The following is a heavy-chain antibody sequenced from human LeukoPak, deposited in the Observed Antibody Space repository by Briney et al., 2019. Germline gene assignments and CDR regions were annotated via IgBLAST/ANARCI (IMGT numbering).Heavy chain of an antibody. CDR1: GFTVSSNY. CDR2: IYSGGST. J-gene: IGHJ4*02. D-gene: IGHD3-10*01. V-gene: IGHV3-66*01. CDR3: SRNWVGALVRGVSDY. Sequence: GGSLRLSCAASGFTVSSNYMSWVRQAPGKGLEWVSVIYSGGSTYYADSVKGRFTISRDNSKNTLYLQMNSLRAEDTAVYYCSRNWVGALVRGVSDYWGQGTLVTVSS.